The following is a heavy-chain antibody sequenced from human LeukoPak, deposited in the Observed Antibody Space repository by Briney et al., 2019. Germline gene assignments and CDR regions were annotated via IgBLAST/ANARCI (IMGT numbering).Heavy chain of an antibody. CDR2: INHSGST. CDR3: ARVSVTMVRGVSLIDY. D-gene: IGHD3-10*01. V-gene: IGHV4-34*01. J-gene: IGHJ4*02. Sequence: PSETLSLTCAVYGGSFSGYYWSWIRQPPGKGLEWIGEINHSGSTNYNPSLKSRVTISVDTSKNQFSLKLSPVTAADTAVYYCARVSVTMVRGVSLIDYWGQGTLVTVSS. CDR1: GGSFSGYY.